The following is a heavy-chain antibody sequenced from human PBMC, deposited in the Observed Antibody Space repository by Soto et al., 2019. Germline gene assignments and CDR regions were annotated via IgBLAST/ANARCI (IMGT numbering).Heavy chain of an antibody. CDR3: ARAQEVAYYYDSSGPPTFDY. CDR1: GGTFSSYA. CDR2: IIPIFGTA. J-gene: IGHJ4*02. Sequence: QVQLVQSGAEVKKPGSSVKVSCKASGGTFSSYAISWVRQAPGQGLEWMGGIIPIFGTANYAQKFQGRVTTTADDATSTAYMDLSSLRSEDTAVYYCARAQEVAYYYDSSGPPTFDYWGQGTLVTVSS. D-gene: IGHD3-22*01. V-gene: IGHV1-69*12.